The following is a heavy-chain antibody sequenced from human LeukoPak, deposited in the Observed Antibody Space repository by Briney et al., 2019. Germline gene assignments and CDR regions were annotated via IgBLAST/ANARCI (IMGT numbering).Heavy chain of an antibody. Sequence: PGGPLRLSCAASGFTFSNYEIHWVRQAPGKGLEWVTVITKDGSKKYYAESLRGRFTISRDNPKNTAYLQMNSLRPDDTAVYYCAKDFDNWGQGTLVTVSS. CDR1: GFTFSNYE. J-gene: IGHJ4*02. CDR3: AKDFDN. CDR2: ITKDGSKK. V-gene: IGHV3-30*18.